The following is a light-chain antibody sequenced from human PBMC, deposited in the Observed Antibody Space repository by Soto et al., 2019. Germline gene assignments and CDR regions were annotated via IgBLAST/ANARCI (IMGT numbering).Light chain of an antibody. J-gene: IGKJ5*01. CDR1: QGISNY. Sequence: DVQMTQSPSSLSASVGDRVTITCRASQGISNYLAWYQQKPGKVPKLLIYAASTLQSVVPSRFSGSGSGTDFTLTISSLQPEDVATYYCQKYNSAPRTFGQGTRLQIK. V-gene: IGKV1-27*01. CDR3: QKYNSAPRT. CDR2: AAS.